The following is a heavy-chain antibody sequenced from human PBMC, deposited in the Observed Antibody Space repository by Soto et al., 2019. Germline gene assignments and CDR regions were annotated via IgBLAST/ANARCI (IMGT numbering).Heavy chain of an antibody. Sequence: QVRLVQSGPEVKKTGASVKVSCKTSGYTFTDYYIHWVRQAPGQGLEWVGWINPDSGGTNLAQRFQGRVTMTSGTSSNAANMELNSLRSDDTAVYYCASRTGQLAIISEFDGDWFFEVWGRGTLVTVSS. CDR2: INPDSGGT. J-gene: IGHJ2*01. CDR3: ASRTGQLAIISEFDGDWFFEV. V-gene: IGHV1-2*02. D-gene: IGHD2-2*01. CDR1: GYTFTDYY.